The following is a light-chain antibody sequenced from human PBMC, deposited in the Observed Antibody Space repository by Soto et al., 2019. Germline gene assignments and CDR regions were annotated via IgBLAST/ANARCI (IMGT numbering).Light chain of an antibody. Sequence: EIVWTQSPATLSLSPGERATLSCRASQSVSSYLAWYQQKPGQAPRLLIYYASNRATGIPARFSGSGSVTDFSLTISSLEPEDFAVYYCQQLSNWPPALTFGGGTKVEIK. CDR1: QSVSSY. CDR2: YAS. J-gene: IGKJ4*01. V-gene: IGKV3-11*01. CDR3: QQLSNWPPALT.